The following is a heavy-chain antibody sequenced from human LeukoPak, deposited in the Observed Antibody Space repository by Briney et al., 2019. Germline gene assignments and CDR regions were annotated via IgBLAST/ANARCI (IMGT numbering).Heavy chain of an antibody. Sequence: GGSLRLSCAASGFTFSTYSMNWVRQAPGKGPEWVSYISSSSLIFYTDSVKGGFTVSRDNANNSLYLQMNSLRDEDTAVYYCARVGIYYYDSSGSTFAFDIWGQGTMVTVSS. CDR2: ISSSSLI. V-gene: IGHV3-48*02. CDR1: GFTFSTYS. D-gene: IGHD3-22*01. CDR3: ARVGIYYYDSSGSTFAFDI. J-gene: IGHJ3*02.